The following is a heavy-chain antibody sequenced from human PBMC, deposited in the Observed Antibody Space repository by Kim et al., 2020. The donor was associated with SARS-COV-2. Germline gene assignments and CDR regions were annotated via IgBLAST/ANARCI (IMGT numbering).Heavy chain of an antibody. CDR3: ARAKYYYDSSGYNDPFDI. Sequence: SETLSLTCTVSGGSISSSSYYWGWIRQPPGKGLEWIGSIYYSGSTYYNPSLKSRVTISVDTSKNQFSLKLSSVTAADTAVYYCARAKYYYDSSGYNDPFDIWGQGTMVTVSS. D-gene: IGHD3-22*01. V-gene: IGHV4-39*07. CDR1: GGSISSSSYY. J-gene: IGHJ3*02. CDR2: IYYSGST.